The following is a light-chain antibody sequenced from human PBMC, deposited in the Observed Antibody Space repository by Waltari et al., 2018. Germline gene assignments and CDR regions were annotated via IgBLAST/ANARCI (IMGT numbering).Light chain of an antibody. J-gene: IGKJ2*01. CDR3: QHYYTAPYT. CDR1: HSLLYSSNNKNY. V-gene: IGKV4-1*01. Sequence: DIVMTQSPDSLTVSLGARATINCKSSHSLLYSSNNKNYLAWYQQKPGQPPNLLIYWASTRESGVPDRFSGSGSGTDFTLTISSLQAEDVAVYYCQHYYTAPYTFGQGTKLEIK. CDR2: WAS.